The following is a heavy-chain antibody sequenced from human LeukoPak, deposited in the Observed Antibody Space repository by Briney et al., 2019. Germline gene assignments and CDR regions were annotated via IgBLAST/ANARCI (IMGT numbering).Heavy chain of an antibody. J-gene: IGHJ6*02. CDR2: ISPDGSSA. Sequence: GGSLRLSCAASGLSFSSYWMHWVRQAPGKGLVWVARISPDGSSALSADSVRGRFTISRDNSKNTLYLQMNSLRAEDTAVYYCAREGNYYDMDVWGQGTTVTVSS. CDR3: AREGNYYDMDV. CDR1: GLSFSSYW. V-gene: IGHV3-74*03.